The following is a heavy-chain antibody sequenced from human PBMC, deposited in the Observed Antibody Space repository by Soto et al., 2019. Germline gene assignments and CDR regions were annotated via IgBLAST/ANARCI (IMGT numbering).Heavy chain of an antibody. D-gene: IGHD6-6*01. Sequence: DSVKVYFKASGYAFSSYAINLLRQVPGQGLEWMGWIDTFNGDTKYAQKFQGRVTMTADTSTSTAYMELTGLKFDDTAVYHCARGGFSSSIRFDYWGQGTMVTVSS. J-gene: IGHJ4*01. CDR1: GYAFSSYA. CDR2: IDTFNGDT. V-gene: IGHV1-18*01. CDR3: ARGGFSSSIRFDY.